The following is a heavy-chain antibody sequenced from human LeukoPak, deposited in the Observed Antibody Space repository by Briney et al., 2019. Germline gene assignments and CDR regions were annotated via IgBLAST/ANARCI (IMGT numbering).Heavy chain of an antibody. CDR3: AKSVDYSNYGVDY. D-gene: IGHD4-11*01. J-gene: IGHJ4*02. CDR2: ISGSGGGT. Sequence: PGGSLRLSCAASGFTFISYAMSWVRQAPGKGLEWVSGISGSGGGTYYADSVKGRFTISRDNSKNTLFLQMNSLRADDTAVYYCAKSVDYSNYGVDYWGQGTLVTVSS. CDR1: GFTFISYA. V-gene: IGHV3-23*01.